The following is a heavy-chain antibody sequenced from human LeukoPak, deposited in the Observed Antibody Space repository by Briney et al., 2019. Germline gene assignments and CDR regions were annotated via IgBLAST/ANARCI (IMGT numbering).Heavy chain of an antibody. J-gene: IGHJ6*04. V-gene: IGHV3-53*01. D-gene: IGHD3-10*02. CDR3: AELGITMIGGV. CDR1: GFTVSSNY. Sequence: GGSLRLSCVASGFTVSSNYMNWVRQAPGKGLEWVSVIYSGGTTHYADSVKGRFTISRDNSKNTLYLQMNSLRAEDTAVYSCAELGITMIGGVWGKGTTVTISS. CDR2: IYSGGTT.